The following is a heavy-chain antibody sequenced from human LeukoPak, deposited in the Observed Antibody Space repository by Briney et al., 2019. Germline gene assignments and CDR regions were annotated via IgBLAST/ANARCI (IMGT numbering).Heavy chain of an antibody. D-gene: IGHD1-26*01. CDR2: INPNSGGT. J-gene: IGHJ3*02. CDR1: GYTFTGYY. V-gene: IGHV1-2*02. Sequence: ASVKVSCKASGYTFTGYYMRWVRQAPGQGLEWMGWINPNSGGTNYAQKFQGRVTMTRDTSISTAYMELSRLRSDDTAVYYCARGVLLQGRGAFDIWGQGAMVTVSS. CDR3: ARGVLLQGRGAFDI.